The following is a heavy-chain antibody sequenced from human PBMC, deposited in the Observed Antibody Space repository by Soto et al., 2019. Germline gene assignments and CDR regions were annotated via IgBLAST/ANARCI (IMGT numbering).Heavy chain of an antibody. J-gene: IGHJ4*02. CDR1: GGTFSSYA. CDR2: IIPIFGTA. Sequence: VASVKVSCKASGGTFSSYAISWVRQAPGQGLEWMGGIIPIFGTANYAQKFQGRVTITADESTSTAYMELSSLRSEDTAVYYCARDPYGSGSYSLPYYFDYWGQGTLVTVSS. D-gene: IGHD3-10*01. V-gene: IGHV1-69*13. CDR3: ARDPYGSGSYSLPYYFDY.